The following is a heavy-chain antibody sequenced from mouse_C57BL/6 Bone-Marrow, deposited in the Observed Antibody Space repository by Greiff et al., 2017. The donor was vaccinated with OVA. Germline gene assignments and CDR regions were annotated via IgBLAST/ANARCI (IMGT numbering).Heavy chain of an antibody. CDR1: GYSITSGYY. D-gene: IGHD2-4*01. CDR2: ISYDGSN. Sequence: EVKLMESGPGLVKPSQSLSLTCSVTGYSITSGYYWNWIRQFPGNKLEWMGYISYDGSNNYNPSLKNRISITRDTSKNQFFLKLNSVTTEDTATYYCARDRDDYDGDFDYWGQGTTLTVSS. CDR3: ARDRDDYDGDFDY. J-gene: IGHJ2*01. V-gene: IGHV3-6*01.